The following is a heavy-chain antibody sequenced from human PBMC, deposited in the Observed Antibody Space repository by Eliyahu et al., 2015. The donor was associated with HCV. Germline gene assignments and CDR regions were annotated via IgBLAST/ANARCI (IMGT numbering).Heavy chain of an antibody. CDR1: GFTFGSXG. J-gene: IGHJ4*02. CDR2: ISYDGSNK. V-gene: IGHV3-30*18. CDR3: AKDEGYCGGDCSSILSAFDY. Sequence: QVQLVESGGGVVQPGRSLRLSCAASGFTFGSXGXXWVRQAPGKGLEGVAVISYDGSNKYYADSVKGRFTISRYNSRNTLYLQMNSLRVEDTAVYYCAKDEGYCGGDCSSILSAFDYWGQGTLVTVSS. D-gene: IGHD2-21*02.